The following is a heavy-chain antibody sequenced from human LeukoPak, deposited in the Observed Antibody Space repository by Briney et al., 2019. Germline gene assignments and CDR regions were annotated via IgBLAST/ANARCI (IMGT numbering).Heavy chain of an antibody. CDR3: AKDRGPKDAFDI. D-gene: IGHD5-24*01. CDR2: IRYDGSNK. Sequence: GGSLRLSCAASGFTFSSYAMSWVRQAPGKGLEWVAFIRYDGSNKYYADSVKGRFTISRDNSKNTLYLQMNSLRAEDTAEYYCAKDRGPKDAFDIWGQGTMVTVSS. J-gene: IGHJ3*02. V-gene: IGHV3-30*02. CDR1: GFTFSSYA.